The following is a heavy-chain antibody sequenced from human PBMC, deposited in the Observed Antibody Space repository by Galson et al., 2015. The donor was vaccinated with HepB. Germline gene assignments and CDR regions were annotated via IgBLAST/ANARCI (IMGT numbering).Heavy chain of an antibody. D-gene: IGHD1-14*01. J-gene: IGHJ4*02. V-gene: IGHV4-39*07. CDR3: ARDRDPGMGDY. CDR1: GGSISRRSYS. CDR2: IYYSGST. Sequence: LSLTCTVSGGSISRRSYSWNWIRQPPGKRLEWIGNIYYSGSTYYNPSLRSRVTISVDTSKNRFSLKLRSVTAADTAVYYCARDRDPGMGDYWGQGTLVTVSS.